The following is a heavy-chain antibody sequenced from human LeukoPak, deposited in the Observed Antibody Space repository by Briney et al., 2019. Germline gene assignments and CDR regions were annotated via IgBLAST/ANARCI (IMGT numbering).Heavy chain of an antibody. Sequence: GGSLRLSCAASGFSFSGCGMGWVRQAPGKGLEWVSTLSRTGDYTYYADSVKGRFSISRDSSKNTLYLQMASLRVEDTAIYYCAKLPAPGGDYVYFDSWGQGTLVTVSS. V-gene: IGHV3-23*01. J-gene: IGHJ4*02. CDR3: AKLPAPGGDYVYFDS. D-gene: IGHD3-16*01. CDR2: LSRTGDYT. CDR1: GFSFSGCG.